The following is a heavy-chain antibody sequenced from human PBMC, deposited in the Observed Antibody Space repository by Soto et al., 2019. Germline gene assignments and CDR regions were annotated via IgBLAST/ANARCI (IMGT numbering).Heavy chain of an antibody. J-gene: IGHJ4*02. CDR2: ISYDGSNK. Sequence: GGSLRLSCAASGFTFSSYAMHWVRQAPGKGLEWVAVISYDGSNKYYADSVKGRFTISRDNSKNTLYLQMNSLRAEDTSVYYCARVPSKSNRYYYDSSDYWGQGTLVTVSS. V-gene: IGHV3-30-3*01. CDR1: GFTFSSYA. D-gene: IGHD3-22*01. CDR3: ARVPSKSNRYYYDSSDY.